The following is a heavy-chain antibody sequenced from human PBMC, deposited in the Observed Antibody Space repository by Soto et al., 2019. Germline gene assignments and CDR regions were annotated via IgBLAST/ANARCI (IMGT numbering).Heavy chain of an antibody. CDR2: INPNSGGT. Sequence: VASVKVSCKASGYTFTGYYMHWVRQAPGQGLEWMGWINPNSGGTNYAQKFQGRVTMTRDTSISTAYMELSRLRSDDTAVYYCARAPRGSHDAFDIWGQGTMVTVSS. D-gene: IGHD3-16*01. V-gene: IGHV1-2*02. J-gene: IGHJ3*02. CDR1: GYTFTGYY. CDR3: ARAPRGSHDAFDI.